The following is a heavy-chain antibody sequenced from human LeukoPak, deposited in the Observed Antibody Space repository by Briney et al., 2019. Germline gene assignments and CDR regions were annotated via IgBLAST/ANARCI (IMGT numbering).Heavy chain of an antibody. J-gene: IGHJ6*02. V-gene: IGHV3-15*04. CDR3: TTDEDWNYARKDV. D-gene: IGHD1-7*01. CDR2: TVSEIDGGTT. CDR1: GFTFNYAW. Sequence: TGGSLRLSCAASGFTFNYAWMSWVRQVPGKGLEWVGQTVSEIDGGTTDYAAPVKGRFTISRDDSKSTLYLQMNSLKIEDTAVYYCTTDEDWNYARKDVWGQGATVIVSS.